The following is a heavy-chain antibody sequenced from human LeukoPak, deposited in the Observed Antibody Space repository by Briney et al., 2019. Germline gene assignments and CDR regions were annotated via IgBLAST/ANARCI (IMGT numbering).Heavy chain of an antibody. Sequence: PSETLSLTCTVSGGSISSYYWSWIRQPPGKGLEWIGYIYYSGSTNYNPSLKSRVTISVDTSKNQFSLKLSSVTAADTAVYYCASGIAAAGKFNYWGQGTLVTVSS. V-gene: IGHV4-59*01. CDR1: GGSISSYY. CDR2: IYYSGST. CDR3: ASGIAAAGKFNY. D-gene: IGHD6-13*01. J-gene: IGHJ4*02.